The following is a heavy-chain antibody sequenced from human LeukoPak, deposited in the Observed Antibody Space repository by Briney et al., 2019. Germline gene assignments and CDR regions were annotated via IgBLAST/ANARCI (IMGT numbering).Heavy chain of an antibody. V-gene: IGHV1-3*04. Sequence: GASVKVSYKASGYTFTTYAIHWVRQAPGQRLEWLGWINTGNGDTRYSQTFQGRVTITRDTSASTAYMELSSLRPEDTAVYYCARDMGSGSLHYWGQGTQVTVSS. CDR3: ARDMGSGSLHY. CDR2: INTGNGDT. D-gene: IGHD1-26*01. CDR1: GYTFTTYA. J-gene: IGHJ4*02.